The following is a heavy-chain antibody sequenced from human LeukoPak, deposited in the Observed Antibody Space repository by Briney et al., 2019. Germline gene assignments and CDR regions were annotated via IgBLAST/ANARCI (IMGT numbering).Heavy chain of an antibody. CDR3: ARARRGDGYKFPSAFDT. J-gene: IGHJ3*02. V-gene: IGHV4-39*07. Sequence: PSETLSLTCTVSGGSISSSSYYWGWIRQPPGKGLEWIGSIYYSGSTYYNPSLKSRVTISVDTSKNQFSLKLSSVTAADTAVYYCARARRGDGYKFPSAFDTWGQGTMVTVSS. CDR2: IYYSGST. CDR1: GGSISSSSYY. D-gene: IGHD5-24*01.